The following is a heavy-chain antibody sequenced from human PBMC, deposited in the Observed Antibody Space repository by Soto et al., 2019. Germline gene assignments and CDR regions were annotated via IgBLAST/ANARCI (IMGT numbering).Heavy chain of an antibody. CDR3: ARDLWGYCGTDCYPLDV. D-gene: IGHD2-21*02. CDR1: GGSISGYY. J-gene: IGHJ6*02. CDR2: MYNTGST. Sequence: PSETLSLTCAVYGGSISGYYWSWIRQPPGKGLEWIGYMYNTGSTFYNPSFKSRVTISVDTSKNQFSLKLNSVTAADTAVYYCARDLWGYCGTDCYPLDVWGQGTTVTVSS. V-gene: IGHV4-59*01.